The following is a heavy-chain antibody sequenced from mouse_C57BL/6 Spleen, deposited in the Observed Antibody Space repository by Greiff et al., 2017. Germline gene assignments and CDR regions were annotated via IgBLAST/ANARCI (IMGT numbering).Heavy chain of an antibody. V-gene: IGHV1-80*01. CDR3: ARDYYYGSSYAWFAY. CDR1: GYAFSSYW. Sequence: QVQLQQSGAELVKPGASVKISCKASGYAFSSYWMNWVKQRPGKGLEWIGQIYPGDGDTNYNGKFKGKATLTADKSSSTAYMQLSSLTSEDSAVYFCARDYYYGSSYAWFAYWGQGTLVTVSA. J-gene: IGHJ3*01. D-gene: IGHD1-1*01. CDR2: IYPGDGDT.